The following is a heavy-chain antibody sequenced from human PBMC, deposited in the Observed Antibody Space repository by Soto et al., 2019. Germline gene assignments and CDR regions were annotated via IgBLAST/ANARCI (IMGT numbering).Heavy chain of an antibody. CDR3: AREPTTAGTVNWFDP. CDR1: GGSISSDY. V-gene: IGHV4-4*07. Sequence: VQLQESGPGLVKPSETLSLICTVSGGSISSDYLSWIRQPAGKGLEWIGRVYTSGYSNSNPSLKNQVTISVDTSKKQFSLNLSSVTAADTAVYYCAREPTTAGTVNWFDPWGQGTRVTVSS. D-gene: IGHD6-13*01. J-gene: IGHJ5*02. CDR2: VYTSGYS.